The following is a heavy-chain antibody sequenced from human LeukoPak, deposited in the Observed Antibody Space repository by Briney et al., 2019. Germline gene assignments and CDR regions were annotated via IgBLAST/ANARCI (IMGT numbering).Heavy chain of an antibody. CDR2: IYYSGST. Sequence: PSETLSLTCTVSGDSISTYYWSWIRQPPGKGLEWLGYIYYSGSTKYNPSLKSRVTISVDTSKNQFSLKLRSVTAADTAVYYCARYCTNASYYTDAFDIWGQGTMVTVSS. CDR1: GDSISTYY. V-gene: IGHV4-59*01. D-gene: IGHD2-2*02. J-gene: IGHJ3*02. CDR3: ARYCTNASYYTDAFDI.